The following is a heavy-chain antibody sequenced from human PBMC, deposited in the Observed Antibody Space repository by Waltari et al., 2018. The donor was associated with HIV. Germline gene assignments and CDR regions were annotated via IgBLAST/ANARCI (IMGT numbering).Heavy chain of an antibody. J-gene: IGHJ4*02. CDR3: AKDVTMYSRATYFGY. D-gene: IGHD6-13*01. CDR1: GFSISSYG. V-gene: IGHV3-30*18. Sequence: QVQVVESGGGVVQPGGSLRLSCAASGFSISSYGVHWVRQAPGKGLEWVAVISFDGSDKYYADSVKGRFTISRDSSKNTLFLQMNSLRTEDTAVYYCAKDVTMYSRATYFGYWGQGTVVTVSS. CDR2: ISFDGSDK.